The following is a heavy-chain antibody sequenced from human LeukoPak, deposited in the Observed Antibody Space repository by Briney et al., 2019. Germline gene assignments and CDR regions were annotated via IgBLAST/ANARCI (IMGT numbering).Heavy chain of an antibody. D-gene: IGHD6-25*01. V-gene: IGHV3-73*01. Sequence: GGSLRLSCSASGLTFSVSAIHWVRQASGKGLEWVGRIKTKADNYATAYAASVKGRFTISRDDSTNTAYLQMNSLKTEDTAIYYCTHPAYYYNVDVWGKGTTVTVSS. J-gene: IGHJ6*04. CDR3: THPAYYYNVDV. CDR1: GLTFSVSA. CDR2: IKTKADNYAT.